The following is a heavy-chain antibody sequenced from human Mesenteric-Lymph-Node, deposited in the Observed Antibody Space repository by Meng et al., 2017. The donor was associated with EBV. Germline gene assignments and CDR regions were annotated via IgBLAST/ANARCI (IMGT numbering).Heavy chain of an antibody. J-gene: IGHJ4*02. CDR1: GGSISSDDYT. CDR3: ARGEKGPIDY. Sequence: HLQLPESGLGLVEPSQGLSLTSAVSGGSISSDDYTWNWIRQPPGKGLEWIGNIFHTGSTQYKSSLKSRVTISVDASKNQFSLKLSSVTAADTAVYYCARGEKGPIDYWGQGTLVTVSS. V-gene: IGHV4-30-2*01. CDR2: IFHTGST.